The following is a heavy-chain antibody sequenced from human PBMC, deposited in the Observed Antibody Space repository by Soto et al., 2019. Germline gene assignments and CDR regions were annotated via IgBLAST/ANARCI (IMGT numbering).Heavy chain of an antibody. CDR1: GGFFINYY. V-gene: IGHV4-59*01. J-gene: IGHJ4*02. D-gene: IGHD3-3*01. CDR3: GRGVDFWSGYAFDS. CDR2: IYYTGST. Sequence: PSETLSLTCTVSGGFFINYYWTWIRKRPGKGLEWIGYIYYTGSTNSNPSLKSRVTMSVGTSRNQLSLKLSSVTAADTAVYYCGRGVDFWSGYAFDSWGQGTLVTVAS.